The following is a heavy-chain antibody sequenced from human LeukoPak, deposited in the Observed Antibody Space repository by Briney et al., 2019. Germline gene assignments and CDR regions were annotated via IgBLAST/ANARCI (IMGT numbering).Heavy chain of an antibody. CDR3: ARGYGDYGVAFDI. V-gene: IGHV3-33*01. D-gene: IGHD4-17*01. J-gene: IGHJ3*02. CDR2: IWYDGSNK. CDR1: GFTFSSYG. Sequence: GGSLRLSCAASGFTFSSYGMHWVRQAPGKGLEWVAVIWYDGSNKYYADSVKGRFTISRDNSKNTLYLQMNSLRAEDTAVYYCARGYGDYGVAFDIWGQGTMVTVSS.